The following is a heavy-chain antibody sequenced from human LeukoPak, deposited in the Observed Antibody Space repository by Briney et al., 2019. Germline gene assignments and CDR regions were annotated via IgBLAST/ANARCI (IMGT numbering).Heavy chain of an antibody. CDR3: ARVPVRGIRPYEY. Sequence: ASVKVSCKASGYTFTGYNIYWVRPAPGQGLEWMGWINPNTGGTNYAQKFQGRVTMTRDTSISTASMELSRLRSDDTAVYYCARVPVRGIRPYEYWGQGTLVTVSS. CDR2: INPNTGGT. CDR1: GYTFTGYN. D-gene: IGHD3-10*01. V-gene: IGHV1-2*02. J-gene: IGHJ4*02.